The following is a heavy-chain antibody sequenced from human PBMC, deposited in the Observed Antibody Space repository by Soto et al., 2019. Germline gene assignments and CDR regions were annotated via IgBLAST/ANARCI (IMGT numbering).Heavy chain of an antibody. V-gene: IGHV1-2*06. CDR3: GRDGVGATPLGWFDP. J-gene: IGHJ5*02. CDR2: INPRSGDT. D-gene: IGHD1-26*01. Sequence: QVQLVQAGAEVKKPGASVKVSCKASGYTFIGYYIHWVRQAPGQGLEWMGRINPRSGDTTYAQKFQGRLTMTRDTSISTAYMALSSLRSEDTAVYYCGRDGVGATPLGWFDPWGQGSLVTVSS. CDR1: GYTFIGYY.